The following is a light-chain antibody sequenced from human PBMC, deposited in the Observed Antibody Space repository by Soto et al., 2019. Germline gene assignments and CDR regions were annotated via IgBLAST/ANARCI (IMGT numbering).Light chain of an antibody. CDR3: QQYDKLVT. Sequence: DIQMTQSPSALSASTGDRVTITCQASQDIRNYLNWYQQKPGKAPKLLIYDASKLQTGVPSRFRGSGSGTTFTFIFSSLQPEDFAIYYCQQYDKLVTFGQGTKVEMK. J-gene: IGKJ1*01. CDR1: QDIRNY. CDR2: DAS. V-gene: IGKV1-33*01.